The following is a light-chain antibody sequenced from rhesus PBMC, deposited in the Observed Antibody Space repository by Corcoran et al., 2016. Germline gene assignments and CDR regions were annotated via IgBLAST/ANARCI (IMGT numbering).Light chain of an antibody. V-gene: IGKV1-28*03. J-gene: IGKJ4*01. CDR2: DAS. CDR3: LQHYSYPLT. CDR1: QAISTY. Sequence: DIQMTQSPSSLSASVGDTVTITCRASQAISTYLTLFQQNPGTAPKLLISDASSLERGVPSRFSGSGSGTDFNLTISSLHPEDCAAYYCLQHYSYPLTFGGVTKVEIK.